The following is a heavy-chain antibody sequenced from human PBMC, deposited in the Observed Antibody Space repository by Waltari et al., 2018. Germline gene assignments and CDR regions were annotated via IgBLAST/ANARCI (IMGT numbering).Heavy chain of an antibody. V-gene: IGHV3-23*01. CDR2: ISGSGGST. J-gene: IGHJ4*02. CDR1: GFTFSSYA. Sequence: EVQLLESGGGLVQPGGSLRLSCAASGFTFSSYAMSWVRQAPGKGLEWVSAISGSGGSTNYADSVNGRFTISRDNSKNTLYLQMNSLRAEDTAVYYCAKDMYSSSSGTIYWGQGTLVTVSS. D-gene: IGHD6-6*01. CDR3: AKDMYSSSSGTIY.